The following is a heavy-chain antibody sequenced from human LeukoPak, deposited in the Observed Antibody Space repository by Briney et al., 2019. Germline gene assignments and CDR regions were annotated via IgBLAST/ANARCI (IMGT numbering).Heavy chain of an antibody. CDR1: GFIFSAYW. V-gene: IGHV3-23*01. J-gene: IGHJ5*02. CDR2: ISGSGGST. D-gene: IGHD3-22*01. CDR3: AKGGWDYYDSSGIAS. Sequence: GGSLRLSCAASGFIFSAYWMTWVRQAPGKGLEWVSAISGSGGSTYYADSVKGRFTISRDNSKNTLYLQMNSLRAEDTAVYYCAKGGWDYYDSSGIASWGQGTLVTVSS.